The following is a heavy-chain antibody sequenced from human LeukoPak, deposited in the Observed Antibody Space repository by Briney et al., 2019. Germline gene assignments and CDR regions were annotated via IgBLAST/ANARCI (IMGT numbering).Heavy chain of an antibody. CDR2: ISGSGGST. J-gene: IGHJ6*03. Sequence: GGSLRLSCAASGFTFSSYGMSWVRQAPGKGLEWVSAISGSGGSTYYADSVKGRFTISRDNSKNTLYLQMNSLRAEDTAVYYCASTGDGYNLRPNHYYMDAWGKGTTVTISS. CDR3: ASTGDGYNLRPNHYYMDA. D-gene: IGHD5-24*01. CDR1: GFTFSSYG. V-gene: IGHV3-23*01.